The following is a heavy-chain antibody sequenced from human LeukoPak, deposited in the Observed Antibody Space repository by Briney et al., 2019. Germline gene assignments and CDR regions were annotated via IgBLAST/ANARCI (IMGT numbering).Heavy chain of an antibody. J-gene: IGHJ4*02. Sequence: SGGSLRLSCALSGLTVNDNYMSWVRQAPGKGLEWVSLIFPDGQTYYADFVQGRFSISRDMSSNILFLDMSSLRAEDTAVFFCARANPVYGDFDYWGQGTLVTVSS. CDR1: GLTVNDNY. D-gene: IGHD4-17*01. V-gene: IGHV3-53*01. CDR3: ARANPVYGDFDY. CDR2: IFPDGQT.